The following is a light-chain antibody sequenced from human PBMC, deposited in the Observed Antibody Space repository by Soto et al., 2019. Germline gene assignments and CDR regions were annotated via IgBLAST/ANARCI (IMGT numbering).Light chain of an antibody. J-gene: IGLJ1*01. Sequence: QSVLTQPASVSGSPGQSITISCTGTSSDVGNYNLVSWYQQHPGKAPKLMIYEVSKRPSGVSDCFSGSKSGNTASLTISGLQAEDEADYYCCSYAGSSTLYVFGTGTKVTVL. CDR1: SSDVGNYNL. V-gene: IGLV2-23*02. CDR3: CSYAGSSTLYV. CDR2: EVS.